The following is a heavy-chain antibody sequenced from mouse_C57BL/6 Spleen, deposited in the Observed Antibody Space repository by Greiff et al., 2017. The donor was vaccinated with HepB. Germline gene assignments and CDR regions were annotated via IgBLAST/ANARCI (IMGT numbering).Heavy chain of an antibody. J-gene: IGHJ2*01. CDR1: GYAFSSSW. V-gene: IGHV1-82*01. D-gene: IGHD3-2*02. CDR3: ARSEGSSGGDY. CDR2: IYPGDGDT. Sequence: QVQLQQSGPELVKPGASVKISCKASGYAFSSSWMNWVKQRPGKGLEWIGRIYPGDGDTNYNGKFKGKATLTADKSSSTAYMQLSSLTSEDSAVYFCARSEGSSGGDYWGQGTTLTVSS.